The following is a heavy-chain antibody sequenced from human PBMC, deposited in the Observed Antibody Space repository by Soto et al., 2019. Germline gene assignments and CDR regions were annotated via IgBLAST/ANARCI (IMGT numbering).Heavy chain of an antibody. D-gene: IGHD3-22*01. CDR2: IYYSGST. V-gene: IGHV4-39*01. CDR3: ARPGNYYDSSGKAAFDI. Sequence: KPSETLSLTCTVSGGSISSSSYYWGWIRQPPGKGLEWIGSIYYSGSTYYNPSLKSRVTVSVDTSKNQFSLKLSSVTAADTAVYYCARPGNYYDSSGKAAFDIWGQGTMVTVSS. J-gene: IGHJ3*02. CDR1: GGSISSSSYY.